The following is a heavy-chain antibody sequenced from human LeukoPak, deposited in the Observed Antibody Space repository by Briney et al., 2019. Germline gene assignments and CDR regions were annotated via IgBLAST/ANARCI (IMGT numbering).Heavy chain of an antibody. CDR2: INAGNGNT. D-gene: IGHD1-7*01. V-gene: IGHV1-3*01. CDR1: GYTFTSYA. J-gene: IGHJ4*02. Sequence: ASVKVSCKASGYTFTSYAMHWVRQAPGQRPEWMGWINAGNGNTKYSQKFQGRVTITRDTSASTAYMELSSLRSEDTAVYYSARDGTGTTFDYWGQGTLVTVSS. CDR3: ARDGTGTTFDY.